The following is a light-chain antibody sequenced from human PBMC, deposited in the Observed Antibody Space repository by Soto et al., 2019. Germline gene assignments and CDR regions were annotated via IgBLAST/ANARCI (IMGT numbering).Light chain of an antibody. Sequence: QSVLTQPPSVFAAPGQKVTISCSGSSSNIGNNYVSWYQQLPGTAPKLLIYDNNKRPSGIPDRFSGSKSGTSATLGITGLQTGDEADYYCATWDSSLSAGVFGTGTKVTVL. CDR2: DNN. J-gene: IGLJ1*01. CDR3: ATWDSSLSAGV. V-gene: IGLV1-51*01. CDR1: SSNIGNNY.